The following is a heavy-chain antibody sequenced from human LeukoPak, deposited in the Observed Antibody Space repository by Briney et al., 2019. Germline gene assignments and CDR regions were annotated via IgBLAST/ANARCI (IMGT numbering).Heavy chain of an antibody. CDR1: GGSISSYY. Sequence: SETLSLTCTVSGGSISSYYWSWIRQPPGKGLEWIGYIYYSGSANYNPSLKSRVTISVDTSKNQFSLKPSSVTAADTAVYYCASQIPYYYDSSGYSYYFDYWGQGTLVTVSS. V-gene: IGHV4-59*01. CDR3: ASQIPYYYDSSGYSYYFDY. D-gene: IGHD3-22*01. J-gene: IGHJ4*02. CDR2: IYYSGSA.